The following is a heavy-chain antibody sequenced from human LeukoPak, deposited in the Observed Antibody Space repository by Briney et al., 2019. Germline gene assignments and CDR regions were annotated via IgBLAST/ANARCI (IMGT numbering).Heavy chain of an antibody. CDR3: AKEMRYYDSSGYPPDAFDI. D-gene: IGHD3-22*01. Sequence: GGCLRLSCAASGFTFSSYGMHWVRQAPGKGLEWVAVISYDGSNKYYADSVKGRFTISRDNSKNTLYLQMNSLRAEDTAVYYCAKEMRYYDSSGYPPDAFDIWGQGTMVTVSS. CDR1: GFTFSSYG. CDR2: ISYDGSNK. J-gene: IGHJ3*02. V-gene: IGHV3-30*18.